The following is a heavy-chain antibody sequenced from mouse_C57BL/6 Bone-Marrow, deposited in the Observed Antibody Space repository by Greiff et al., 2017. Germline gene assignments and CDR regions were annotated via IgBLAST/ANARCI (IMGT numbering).Heavy chain of an antibody. CDR2: IDPSDSYT. Sequence: QVQLQQPGAELVRPGTSVKLSCKASGYTFTSYWMHWVKQRPGQGLEWIGVIDPSDSYTNSNQKFKGKATLTVDTSSSPAYMQLSSLTSEDSAVNYCARTTGAMDYWGQGTSVTVSS. J-gene: IGHJ4*01. V-gene: IGHV1-59*01. CDR3: ARTTGAMDY. D-gene: IGHD1-1*01. CDR1: GYTFTSYW.